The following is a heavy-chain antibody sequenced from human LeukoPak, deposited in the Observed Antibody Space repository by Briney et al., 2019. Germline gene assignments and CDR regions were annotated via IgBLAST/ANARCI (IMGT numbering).Heavy chain of an antibody. CDR2: ISSSSSYI. CDR3: ARNTMATVTTFHS. D-gene: IGHD4-17*01. Sequence: GGSLRLSCAVSGFTFSRYSMNWVRQAPGKGLEWVSSISSSSSYIYYADSVKGRVTISRDNSKNSLYLQISSLRAEDTSVYDSARNTMATVTTFHSWGQGTLVTVSS. J-gene: IGHJ5*01. CDR1: GFTFSRYS. V-gene: IGHV3-21*01.